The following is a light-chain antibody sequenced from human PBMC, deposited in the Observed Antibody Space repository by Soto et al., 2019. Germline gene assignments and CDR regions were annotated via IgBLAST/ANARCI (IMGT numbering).Light chain of an antibody. CDR3: MQDLETPN. CDR1: QSLLHSNGYNY. J-gene: IGKJ3*01. CDR2: LGS. V-gene: IGKV2-28*01. Sequence: DIVMTQSPLSLPVTPGEPASISCRSSQSLLHSNGYNYLDWYLQKPGQSPQLLIDLGSNRASGVTDRFSGSGSGTDFTLRISRVEAEDVGVYYCMQDLETPNFGPGTKVDIK.